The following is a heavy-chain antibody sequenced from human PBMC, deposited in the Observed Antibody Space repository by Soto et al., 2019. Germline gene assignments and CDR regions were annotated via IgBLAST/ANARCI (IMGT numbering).Heavy chain of an antibody. V-gene: IGHV1-8*01. CDR3: GRGSYTGRWNSHXINY. CDR2: MDPNTGNT. J-gene: IGHJ4*02. D-gene: IGHD3-16*02. CDR1: GYTFSNFD. Sequence: ASVKVSCKASGYTFSNFDVNWLRQAPGQGIEWMGRMDPNTGNTGCAQKFQGRVTMTGNASITTAYMELSSLRSEDKAVYYCGRGSYTGRWNSHXINYWGQGTLVTVSS.